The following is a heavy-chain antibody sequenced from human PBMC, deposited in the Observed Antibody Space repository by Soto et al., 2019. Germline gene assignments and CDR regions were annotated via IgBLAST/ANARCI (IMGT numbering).Heavy chain of an antibody. D-gene: IGHD5-18*01. CDR2: VSGSGGST. J-gene: IGHJ3*02. CDR3: AKVFGYNYGYDAFDI. Sequence: PGGSLRLSCAASGFTFSSYAMSWVRQAPGKGLEWVSGVSGSGGSTYCVDSVKGRFTISRDNSKNTLYLQMNSLRAEDTAVYYRAKVFGYNYGYDAFDIWGQGTMVTVSS. V-gene: IGHV3-23*01. CDR1: GFTFSSYA.